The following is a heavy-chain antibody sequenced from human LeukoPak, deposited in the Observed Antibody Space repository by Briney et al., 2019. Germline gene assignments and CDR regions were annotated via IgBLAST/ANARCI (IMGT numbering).Heavy chain of an antibody. CDR2: MSPNSGNT. D-gene: IGHD3-22*01. J-gene: IGHJ6*03. Sequence: GASVKVSCKASGYTFTSYDINWLRQATGQGLEWMGWMSPNSGNTGYAQKVQGRVTMTRNTSISTAYMQLNSLRSEDTAVYYCARRVVVLPFSWYYYYMDVWREG. CDR1: GYTFTSYD. CDR3: ARRVVVLPFSWYYYYMDV. V-gene: IGHV1-8*01.